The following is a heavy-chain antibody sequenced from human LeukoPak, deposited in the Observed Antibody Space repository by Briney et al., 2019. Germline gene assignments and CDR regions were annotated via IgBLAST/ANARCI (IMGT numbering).Heavy chain of an antibody. CDR3: ARDLGYCSGGSCYWGTLNWFDP. Sequence: GGSLRLSCAASGFTFSNYAMTWVRQAPGKGLEWVSAIRTSASSTYYADSVKGRFIISRDNSKNTLYLQMNSLRAEDTAVYYCARDLGYCSGGSCYWGTLNWFDPWGQGTLVTVSS. V-gene: IGHV3-23*01. CDR1: GFTFSNYA. J-gene: IGHJ5*02. D-gene: IGHD2-15*01. CDR2: IRTSASST.